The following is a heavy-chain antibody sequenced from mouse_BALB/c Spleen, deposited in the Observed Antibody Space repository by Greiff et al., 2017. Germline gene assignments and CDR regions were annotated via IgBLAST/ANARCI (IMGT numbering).Heavy chain of an antibody. CDR1: GFTFSSYG. CDR2: ISSGGSYT. Sequence: EVMLVESGGGLVKPGGSLKLSCAASGFTFSSYGMSWVRQTPDKRLEWVATISSGGSYTYYPDSVKGRFTISRDNAKNTLYLQMSSLKSEDTAMYYCARHGAYGHYYAMDYWGQGTSVTVAS. V-gene: IGHV5-6*03. D-gene: IGHD1-2*01. J-gene: IGHJ4*01. CDR3: ARHGAYGHYYAMDY.